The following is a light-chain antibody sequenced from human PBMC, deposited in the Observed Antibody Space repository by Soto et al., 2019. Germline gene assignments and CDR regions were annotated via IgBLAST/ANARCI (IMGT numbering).Light chain of an antibody. Sequence: QSVLTQPRSVSGSPGQSVTISCTGTSSDVGGYNYVSWYQQHPGKAPKLMIYDVSKRPSGVPDRFSGSKSGNTASLTISGLEAEDEADYYCSSYTSSTTLVFATGTKVTVL. CDR3: SSYTSSTTLV. CDR2: DVS. V-gene: IGLV2-11*01. J-gene: IGLJ1*01. CDR1: SSDVGGYNY.